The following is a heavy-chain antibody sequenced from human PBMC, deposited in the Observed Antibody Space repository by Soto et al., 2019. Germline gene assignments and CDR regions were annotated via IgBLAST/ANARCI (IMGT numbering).Heavy chain of an antibody. CDR1: GGSISSGGYY. CDR2: IYYSGST. V-gene: IGHV4-31*03. Sequence: SETLSLTCTVSGGSISSGGYYWSWIRQHPGKGLEWVGYIYYSGSTYYNPSLKSRVTISVDTSKNQFSLKLSSVTAVDTAVYYCARDDAGYCSSTSCSHYFDYWGQGTLVTVS. CDR3: ARDDAGYCSSTSCSHYFDY. J-gene: IGHJ4*02. D-gene: IGHD2-2*01.